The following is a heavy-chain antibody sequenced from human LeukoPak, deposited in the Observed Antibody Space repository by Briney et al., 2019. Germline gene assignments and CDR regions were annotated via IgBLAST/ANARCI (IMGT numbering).Heavy chain of an antibody. D-gene: IGHD2-21*01. J-gene: IGHJ4*02. V-gene: IGHV3-23*01. Sequence: PGGSLRLSCAASGFTFSSYAMTWVRQAPGKGLQWVSAVSGSGAHTYYADSVKGRFTISRDNSKNTLYLQMNSLRAEDAAVYYCAKAPVTTCSGAYCYPFDYWGQGTLVTVSS. CDR1: GFTFSSYA. CDR2: VSGSGAHT. CDR3: AKAPVTTCSGAYCYPFDY.